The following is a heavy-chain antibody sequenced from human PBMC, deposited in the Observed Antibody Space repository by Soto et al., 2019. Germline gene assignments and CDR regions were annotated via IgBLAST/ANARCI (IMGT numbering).Heavy chain of an antibody. J-gene: IGHJ2*01. CDR2: IYYSGST. V-gene: IGHV4-31*01. Sequence: QVQLQESGPGLVKPSQTLSLTCTVSGGSISSGGYYWSWLRQHPGKGLEWIGYIYYSGSTYYNPSLKILVTIAEDTSRNQFSLKLSSVTAADTAVYYCAVPYAGVWGRGTLVTVSS. D-gene: IGHD3-10*01. CDR3: AVPYAGV. CDR1: GGSISSGGYY.